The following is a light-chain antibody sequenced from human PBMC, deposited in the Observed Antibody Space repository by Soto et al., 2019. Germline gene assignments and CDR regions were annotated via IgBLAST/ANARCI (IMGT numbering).Light chain of an antibody. J-gene: IGKJ5*01. V-gene: IGKV3-11*01. CDR3: QRGEP. Sequence: EIVLTQSPATLSLSPGERATLSCRASQSVSSNLAWYQQKPGQAPRLLIYDASNRATGIPARFSGSGSGTDFTLTISSLEPEDFAVYYCQRGEPFGQGTRLEIK. CDR1: QSVSSN. CDR2: DAS.